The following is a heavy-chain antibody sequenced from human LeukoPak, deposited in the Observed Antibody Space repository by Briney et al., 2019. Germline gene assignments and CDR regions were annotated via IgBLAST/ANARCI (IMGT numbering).Heavy chain of an antibody. V-gene: IGHV4-59*08. CDR2: IYYSGST. D-gene: IGHD6-13*01. CDR1: GGSISSYY. CDR3: ARAYSSSWYFNWFDP. Sequence: SETLSLTCTVSGGSISSYYWSWIRQPPGKGLEWIGYIYYSGSTNNNPSLKSRVTISVDTSKNQFSLKLSSVTAADTAVYFCARAYSSSWYFNWFDPWGQGTQVTVSS. J-gene: IGHJ5*02.